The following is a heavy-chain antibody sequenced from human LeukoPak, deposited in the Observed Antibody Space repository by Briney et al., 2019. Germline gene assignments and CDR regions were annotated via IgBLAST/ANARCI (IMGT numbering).Heavy chain of an antibody. CDR3: VKDYRLREACFSDL. J-gene: IGHJ2*01. D-gene: IGHD2-21*01. Sequence: GGSLRLSCAASGFTFSSHAMSWVRQAPGKGPEWVSGITESGGGTHYADSVKGQFTISRDNSKNTVCLQMNSLRVEDTAVYYCVKDYRLREACFSDLWGRGTLVTVSS. CDR1: GFTFSSHA. CDR2: ITESGGGT. V-gene: IGHV3-23*01.